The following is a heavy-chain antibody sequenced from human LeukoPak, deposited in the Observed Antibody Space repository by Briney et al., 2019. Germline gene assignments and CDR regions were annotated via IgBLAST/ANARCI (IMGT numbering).Heavy chain of an antibody. CDR2: IKGDGSDT. J-gene: IGHJ4*02. Sequence: GGSLRLSCAASGFTFSTYWMHWVRQVPGKGLVWVSHIKGDGSDTSYAESVKGRFTISRDNANNTLYLQMNSLKTEDTAVYYCTTLSDQYYYDSSGSPYWGQGTLVTVSS. CDR1: GFTFSTYW. CDR3: TTLSDQYYYDSSGSPY. D-gene: IGHD3-22*01. V-gene: IGHV3-74*01.